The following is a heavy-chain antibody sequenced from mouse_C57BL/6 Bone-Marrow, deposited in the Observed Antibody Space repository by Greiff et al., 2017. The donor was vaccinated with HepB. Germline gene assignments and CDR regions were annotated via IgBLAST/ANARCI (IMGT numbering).Heavy chain of an antibody. Sequence: VQLQQSGPELVKPGASVKISCKASGYSFTSYYIHWVKQRPGQGLEWIGWIYPGSGNTKYNEKFKGKATLTADTSSSTAYMQLSSLTSEDSAVYYCAPYYYGSSYNAMDYWGQGTSVTVSS. D-gene: IGHD1-1*01. V-gene: IGHV1-66*01. CDR1: GYSFTSYY. CDR3: APYYYGSSYNAMDY. CDR2: IYPGSGNT. J-gene: IGHJ4*01.